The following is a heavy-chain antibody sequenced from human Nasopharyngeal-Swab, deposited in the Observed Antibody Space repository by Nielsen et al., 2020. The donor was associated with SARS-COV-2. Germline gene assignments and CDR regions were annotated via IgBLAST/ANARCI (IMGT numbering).Heavy chain of an antibody. V-gene: IGHV3-7*01. Sequence: GGSLRLSCAASGFTFSSYWMSWVRQAPGKGLEWVANIKQDGSEKYYVDSVKGRFTISRDNAKNTLYLQMNNLRAEDTALYYCARDVAGADSAWGQGTLVTVSS. CDR3: ARDVAGADSA. J-gene: IGHJ5*02. CDR2: IKQDGSEK. CDR1: GFTFSSYW. D-gene: IGHD2-21*01.